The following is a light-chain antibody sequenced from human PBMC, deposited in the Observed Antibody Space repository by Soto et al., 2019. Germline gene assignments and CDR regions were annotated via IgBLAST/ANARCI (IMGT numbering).Light chain of an antibody. Sequence: EIVLTQSPATLSLSPGDRATLSCGASQSVRSSYVAWYQQKAGLAPRLLIYDGSSRARGIPDRLSGSGSGTDFPVTIVRLEHEDFAVYYCKQYDTSAPYSFGGGTTVEMK. CDR2: DGS. V-gene: IGKV3D-20*01. CDR1: QSVRSSY. CDR3: KQYDTSAPYS. J-gene: IGKJ4*01.